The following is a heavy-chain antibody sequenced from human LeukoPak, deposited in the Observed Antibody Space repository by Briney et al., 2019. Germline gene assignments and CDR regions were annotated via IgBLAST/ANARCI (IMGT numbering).Heavy chain of an antibody. CDR1: GYTFTGYY. CDR3: ARGSTKVTSVIHMDV. J-gene: IGHJ6*03. V-gene: IGHV1-2*02. CDR2: INPNSGGT. Sequence: ASVKVSCKASGYTFTGYYMHWVRQAPGQGLEWMGWINPNSGGTNYAQKFQGRVTMTRDTSISTAYMELRSLRSDDTAIYYCARGSTKVTSVIHMDVWGKGTTVTVSS. D-gene: IGHD4-11*01.